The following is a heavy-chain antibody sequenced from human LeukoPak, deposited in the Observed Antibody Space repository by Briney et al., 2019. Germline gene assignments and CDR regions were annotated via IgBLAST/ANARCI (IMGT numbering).Heavy chain of an antibody. J-gene: IGHJ3*02. D-gene: IGHD3-22*01. V-gene: IGHV3-30-3*01. CDR2: ISYDGSNK. CDR3: ARDGALDSSGYYYAFDI. Sequence: GGSLRLSCAASGFTFSSYAMHWVRQAPGKGLEWVAVISYDGSNKYYADSVKGRFTISRDNSKNTLYLQMNSLRAEDTAVYYCARDGALDSSGYYYAFDIWGQGTMVTVSS. CDR1: GFTFSSYA.